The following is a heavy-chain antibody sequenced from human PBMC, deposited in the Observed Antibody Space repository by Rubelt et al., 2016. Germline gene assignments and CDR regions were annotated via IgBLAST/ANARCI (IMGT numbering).Heavy chain of an antibody. CDR1: GYAFNSYG. D-gene: IGHD3-3*01. J-gene: IGHJ6*03. V-gene: IGHV1-2*02. CDR3: ARGDTTILGVVTILPTMDV. Sequence: SSGKVKKPGASVKVSCKASGYAFNSYGISWVRQAPGQGPEWMGRINPNSDDTNSAQKFQGRVTMTRDTSINTDYMELSRLRSDDTAIYYCARGDTTILGVVTILPTMDVWGKGTTVTISS. CDR2: INPNSDDT.